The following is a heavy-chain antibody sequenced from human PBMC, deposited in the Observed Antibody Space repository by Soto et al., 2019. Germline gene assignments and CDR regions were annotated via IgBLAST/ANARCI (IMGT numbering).Heavy chain of an antibody. CDR2: IYHSGST. CDR1: GGSISSSNW. CDR3: ASRAGYFQSLDP. D-gene: IGHD6-13*01. J-gene: IGHJ5*02. Sequence: PSETLSLTCAVSGGSISSSNWWSWVRQPPGKGLEWIGEIYHSGSTNYNPSLKSRVTISMDKSKNQFSLKLSSVTAADTAVYYCASRAGYFQSLDPWGQGTLVTVYS. V-gene: IGHV4-4*02.